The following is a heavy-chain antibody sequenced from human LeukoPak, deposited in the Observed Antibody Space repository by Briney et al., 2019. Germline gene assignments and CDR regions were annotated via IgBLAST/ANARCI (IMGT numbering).Heavy chain of an antibody. CDR3: ARFGMDAAIDY. CDR1: GFTFSGYW. CDR2: IKQDASEK. J-gene: IGHJ4*02. D-gene: IGHD2-15*01. V-gene: IGHV3-7*01. Sequence: GGSLRLSCAASGFTFSGYWMSWVRQAPGKGLEWVATIKQDASEKTYVDSVEGRLTSSRDNAKSSLFLQMDSLRAEDTAVYYCARFGMDAAIDYWGQGTLVTVSS.